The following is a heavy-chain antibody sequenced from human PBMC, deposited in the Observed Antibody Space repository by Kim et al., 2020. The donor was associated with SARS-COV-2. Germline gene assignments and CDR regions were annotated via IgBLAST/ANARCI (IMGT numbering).Heavy chain of an antibody. D-gene: IGHD5-18*01. CDR1: GFTFNSYE. V-gene: IGHV3-48*03. CDR3: ARSWSDQFGYSYGVFDY. Sequence: GGSLRLSCAASGFTFNSYEMNWVRQAPGKGLEWLSYISTSGSTIYYADSVKGRFTISRDNAKNSLYLQMNSLRAEDTAVYYCARSWSDQFGYSYGVFDYWGQGTLVTASS. CDR2: ISTSGSTI. J-gene: IGHJ4*02.